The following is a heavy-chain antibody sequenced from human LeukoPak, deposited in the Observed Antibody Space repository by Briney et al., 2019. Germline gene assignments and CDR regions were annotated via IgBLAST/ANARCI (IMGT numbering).Heavy chain of an antibody. CDR1: GYTFTSYY. D-gene: IGHD6-13*01. J-gene: IGHJ6*03. V-gene: IGHV1-46*01. Sequence: ASVKVSCKASGYTFTSYYMHWVRQAPGQGLEWMGIINPSGGSTSYAQKFQGRVTMTRDTSTSTVYMELSSLRSEDTAVYYCARDAAAGTWYYYYMDVWGKGTTVTVSS. CDR2: INPSGGST. CDR3: ARDAAAGTWYYYYMDV.